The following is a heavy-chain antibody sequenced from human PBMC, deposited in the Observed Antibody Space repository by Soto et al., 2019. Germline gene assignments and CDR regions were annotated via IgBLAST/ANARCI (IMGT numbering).Heavy chain of an antibody. CDR3: ATCQRLSVWFDP. Sequence: SETLSLTCTVSGGSMTSYYWTWIRQPPGEGLEWIWSVDSSGGTHYNPSLKSRVTISPDTCKNPFSLRLLPVTDAQTDVYFCATCQRLSVWFDPWGQGTLVTVSS. CDR2: VDSSGGT. D-gene: IGHD3-16*01. J-gene: IGHJ5*02. V-gene: IGHV4-4*07. CDR1: GGSMTSYY.